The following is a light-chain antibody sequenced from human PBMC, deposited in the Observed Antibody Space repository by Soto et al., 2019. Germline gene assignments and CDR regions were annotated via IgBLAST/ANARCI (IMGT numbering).Light chain of an antibody. J-gene: IGKJ4*01. CDR1: QSISSW. V-gene: IGKV1-5*03. Sequence: DIQMTQSPSTLSASVGDRVTITCRASQSISSWVAWYQQKPGKAPNLLIYKASNLASGVPSRFSGSGSGTEFTLTISSLQPDDFATYYCQQYSSYPLTFGGGTKVEIK. CDR3: QQYSSYPLT. CDR2: KAS.